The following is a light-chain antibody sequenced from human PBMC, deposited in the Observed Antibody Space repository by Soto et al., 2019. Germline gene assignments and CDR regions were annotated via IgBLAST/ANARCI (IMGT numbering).Light chain of an antibody. V-gene: IGKV3-15*01. J-gene: IGKJ1*01. CDR1: QSVNNN. Sequence: IVMTQSPATLSVFPGESATLSCKASQSVNNNLAWYQQKPGQAPRLIIYGASTRATGIPARFSGSGSGTECTLTISSLQSEDFAVYYCQQYNNWPRTFGQGTKVDI. CDR3: QQYNNWPRT. CDR2: GAS.